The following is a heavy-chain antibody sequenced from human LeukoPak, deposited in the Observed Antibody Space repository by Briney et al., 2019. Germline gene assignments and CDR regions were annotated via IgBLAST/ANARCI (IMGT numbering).Heavy chain of an antibody. Sequence: PGGSLRLSCAASGFTFSNAWMNWVRQAPGKGLEWVGRIKSKTGGGTTDYAAPVKGRLTISRDDSKNMLYLQMNSLKTEDTAVYYCTTRNYYDSSANFDNWGQGTLVTVSS. CDR3: TTRNYYDSSANFDN. CDR1: GFTFSNAW. D-gene: IGHD3-22*01. J-gene: IGHJ4*02. CDR2: IKSKTGGGTT. V-gene: IGHV3-15*01.